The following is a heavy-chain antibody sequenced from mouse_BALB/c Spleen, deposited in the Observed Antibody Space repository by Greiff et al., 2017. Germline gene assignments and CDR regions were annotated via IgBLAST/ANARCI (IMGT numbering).Heavy chain of an antibody. CDR2: INPSTGYT. D-gene: IGHD4-1*01. CDR1: GYTFTSYW. V-gene: IGHV1-7*01. Sequence: VQLQQSGAELAKPGASVKMSCKASGYTFTSYWMHWVKQRPGQGLEWIGYINPSTGYTEYNQKFKDKATLTADKSSSTAYMQLSSLTSEDSAVYYCAPNWDGADYWGQGTTLTVSS. J-gene: IGHJ2*01. CDR3: APNWDGADY.